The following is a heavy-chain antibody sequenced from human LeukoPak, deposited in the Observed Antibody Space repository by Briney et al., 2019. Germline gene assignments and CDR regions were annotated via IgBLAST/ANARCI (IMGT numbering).Heavy chain of an antibody. CDR3: ARAHGYDSSGYYFDY. V-gene: IGHV4-59*01. D-gene: IGHD3-22*01. CDR2: IYYSGST. J-gene: IGHJ4*02. CDR1: GGSISSYY. Sequence: SETLSLTCTVSGGSISSYYWSWIRQPPGKGLGWIGYIYYSGSTNYNPSLKSRVTISVDTSKNQFSLKLSSVTAADTAVYYCARAHGYDSSGYYFDYWGQGTLVTVSS.